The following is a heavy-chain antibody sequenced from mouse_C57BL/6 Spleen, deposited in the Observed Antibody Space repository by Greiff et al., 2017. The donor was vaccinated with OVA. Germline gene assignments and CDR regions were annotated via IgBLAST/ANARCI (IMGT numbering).Heavy chain of an antibody. V-gene: IGHV5-9-1*02. J-gene: IGHJ3*01. Sequence: EVMLVESGEGLVKPGGSLKLSCAASGFTFSSYAMSWVRQTPEKRLEWVAYISSGGDYISYADTVKGRFTISSDNARNTLYLQMSSLKSEDTAMYYCTRDQRYYGSSPFAYWGQGTLVTVSA. CDR2: ISSGGDYI. D-gene: IGHD1-1*01. CDR1: GFTFSSYA. CDR3: TRDQRYYGSSPFAY.